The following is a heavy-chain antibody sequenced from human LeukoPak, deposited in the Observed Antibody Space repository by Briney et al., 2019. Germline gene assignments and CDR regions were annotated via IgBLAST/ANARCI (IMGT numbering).Heavy chain of an antibody. V-gene: IGHV3-74*01. CDR2: INSDGSWT. CDR3: AKGTSSLEMANDY. J-gene: IGHJ4*02. CDR1: GNYW. D-gene: IGHD5-24*01. Sequence: GGSLRLSCAASGNYWMHWVRQAPGKGLVWVSHINSDGSWTSYADSVKGRFTISRDNSKNTLYLQMNSLRAEDTAVYYCAKGTSSLEMANDYWGQGTLVTVSS.